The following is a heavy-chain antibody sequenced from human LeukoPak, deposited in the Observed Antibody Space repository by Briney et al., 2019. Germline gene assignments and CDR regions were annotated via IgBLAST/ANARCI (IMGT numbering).Heavy chain of an antibody. CDR2: I. Sequence: GGSLRLSCAASGFTFSSHGINWVRQAPGKGLEWVSIIFSADALKGRFTISRDDAKNLLYLDMNSLRAEDTAVYYCARGHTAVTRHFDFWGQGTLVTVSS. J-gene: IGHJ4*02. D-gene: IGHD4-17*01. CDR1: GFTFSSHG. CDR3: ARGHTAVTRHFDF. V-gene: IGHV3-21*01.